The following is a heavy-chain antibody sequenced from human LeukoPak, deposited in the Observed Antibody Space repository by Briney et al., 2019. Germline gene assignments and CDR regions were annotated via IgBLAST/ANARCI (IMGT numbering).Heavy chain of an antibody. D-gene: IGHD2-15*01. Sequence: GGSLRLSCAASGFTFSSYSMNWVRQAPGKGLEWVSYISSSSSTIYYADSVKGRFTISRDNAKNSLYPQMNSLRAEDTAVYYCARVLLGYCSGGSCYYYYGMDVWGQGTTVTVSS. CDR1: GFTFSSYS. J-gene: IGHJ6*02. V-gene: IGHV3-48*04. CDR2: ISSSSSTI. CDR3: ARVLLGYCSGGSCYYYYGMDV.